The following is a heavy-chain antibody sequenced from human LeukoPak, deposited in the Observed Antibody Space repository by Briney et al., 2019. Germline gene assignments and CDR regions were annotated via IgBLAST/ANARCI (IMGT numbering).Heavy chain of an antibody. CDR1: GYSFTSHA. D-gene: IGHD1-26*01. J-gene: IGHJ4*02. V-gene: IGHV1-3*01. CDR3: ARSQNGGYNY. Sequence: GASVKVSCKASGYSFTSHAIHWARQAPGQRLEWMGWITVGDGNTKYSEKFQGRVTITSDTSASTVYMELSSLRSEDTAVYYCARSQNGGYNYWGQGTLVTVSS. CDR2: ITVGDGNT.